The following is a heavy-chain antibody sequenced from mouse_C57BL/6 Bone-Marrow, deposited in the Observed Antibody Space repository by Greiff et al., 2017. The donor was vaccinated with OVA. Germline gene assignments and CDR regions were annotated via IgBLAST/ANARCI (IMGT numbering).Heavy chain of an antibody. CDR3: ARWGGLAY. CDR2: INPNNGGT. Sequence: EVQLQPSGPELVKPGASVKMSCKASGYTFTDYNMHWVKQSHGKSLEWIGYINPNNGGTSYKQKFKGKATVTVNKSSSTAYMELRSLTSEDAAVYYCARWGGLAYWGQGTRVTVSA. J-gene: IGHJ3*01. D-gene: IGHD1-1*02. CDR1: GYTFTDYN. V-gene: IGHV1-22*01.